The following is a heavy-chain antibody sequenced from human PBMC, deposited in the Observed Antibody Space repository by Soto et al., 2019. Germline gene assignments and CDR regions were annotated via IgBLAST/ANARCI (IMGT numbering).Heavy chain of an antibody. V-gene: IGHV1-69*02. CDR3: ARGGSGYCSGGSCYSSYWYFDL. CDR2: IIAILGIT. D-gene: IGHD2-15*01. Sequence: ASVKVSCKASGGTFSSYTISWVRQAPGQGLEWMGRIIAILGITNYAQKFQGRVTMTADKSTSTAYMELRSLRSDDTAVYYCARGGSGYCSGGSCYSSYWYFDLWGRGTLVTVSS. CDR1: GGTFSSYT. J-gene: IGHJ2*01.